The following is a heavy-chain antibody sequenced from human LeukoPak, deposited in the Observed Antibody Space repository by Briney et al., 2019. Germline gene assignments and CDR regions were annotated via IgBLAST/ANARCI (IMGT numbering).Heavy chain of an antibody. CDR2: INWNGGST. D-gene: IGHD3-10*01. V-gene: IGHV3-20*04. Sequence: GGSLRLSCAASGFTFSSYGMSWVRQAPGKGLEWVSGINWNGGSTYYADSVKGRFTISRDNAKNSLYLQMNSLRADDTALYYCARDGGEYYYGSGSYYNGPVGYWGQGTPVTVSS. J-gene: IGHJ4*02. CDR3: ARDGGEYYYGSGSYYNGPVGY. CDR1: GFTFSSYG.